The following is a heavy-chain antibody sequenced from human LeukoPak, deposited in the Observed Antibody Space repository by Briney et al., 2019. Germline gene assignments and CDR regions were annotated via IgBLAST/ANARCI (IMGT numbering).Heavy chain of an antibody. CDR3: ARPEYRYGYILDY. Sequence: ASVKVSCKASGYTFTGHYIHWVRQAPGQGLEWMGWIKPDSGATNYAQKFQGRVTMTRDASISTAHMELSRLTSDDTAVYYCARPEYRYGYILDYWGQGTLVTVSS. J-gene: IGHJ4*02. CDR2: IKPDSGAT. V-gene: IGHV1-2*02. D-gene: IGHD5-18*01. CDR1: GYTFTGHY.